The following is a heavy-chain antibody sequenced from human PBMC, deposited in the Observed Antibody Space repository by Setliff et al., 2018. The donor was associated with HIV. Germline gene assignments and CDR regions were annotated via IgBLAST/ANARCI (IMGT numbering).Heavy chain of an antibody. CDR2: IYYSGST. V-gene: IGHV4-30-4*08. Sequence: SLTCTVSGGSISSGDYYWSWIRQPPGKGLEWIGYIYYSGSTYYNPSLKSRVIMSVDTSKNQFSLKLSSVTAADTAVYYCARGGELLYDPFYWYFDLWGRGTLVTVSS. D-gene: IGHD1-26*01. CDR1: GGSISSGDYY. J-gene: IGHJ2*01. CDR3: ARGGELLYDPFYWYFDL.